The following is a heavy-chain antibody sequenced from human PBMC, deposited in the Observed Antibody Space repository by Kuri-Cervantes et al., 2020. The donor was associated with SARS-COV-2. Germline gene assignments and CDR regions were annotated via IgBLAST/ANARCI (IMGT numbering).Heavy chain of an antibody. D-gene: IGHD6-13*01. Sequence: ASVKVSCKASGYTFTGYYMHWVRQAPGQGLEWMGWINPNSGVTNYAQKFQGWVTMTRDTSISTAYMELSRLRSDDTAVYYCARDERGYSSNWFDPWGQGTLVTVSS. CDR1: GYTFTGYY. CDR2: INPNSGVT. V-gene: IGHV1-2*04. J-gene: IGHJ5*02. CDR3: ARDERGYSSNWFDP.